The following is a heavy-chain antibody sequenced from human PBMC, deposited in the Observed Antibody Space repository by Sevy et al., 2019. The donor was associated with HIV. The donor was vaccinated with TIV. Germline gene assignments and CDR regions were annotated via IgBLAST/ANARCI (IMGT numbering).Heavy chain of an antibody. CDR2: IWYDGTNK. CDR1: GLTFSSYG. CDR3: ASRAYYYASRSQNFDY. V-gene: IGHV3-33*01. J-gene: IGHJ4*02. Sequence: GGSLRLSCAASGLTFSSYGMHWVRQAPGKGLEWVAIIWYDGTNKYYADSVKGRFTISRDNSKNTLYLQMNSLRAEDTAVYYCASRAYYYASRSQNFDYWGPGTLVTVSS. D-gene: IGHD3-10*01.